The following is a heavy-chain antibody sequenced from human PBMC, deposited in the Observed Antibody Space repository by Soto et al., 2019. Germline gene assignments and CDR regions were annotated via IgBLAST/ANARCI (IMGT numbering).Heavy chain of an antibody. V-gene: IGHV3-23*01. Sequence: EVQLLESGGDLVQPGGSLRLSCAAAGFTFNNYAMSWVRQAPGKGLEWVSTVSDSGGSTYYADSVKGRFTISRDNSKNTLYLQMNSPRAEDTAVYYCAKERSNFDYWGQGTLVTVSS. CDR3: AKERSNFDY. CDR2: VSDSGGST. CDR1: GFTFNNYA. J-gene: IGHJ4*02.